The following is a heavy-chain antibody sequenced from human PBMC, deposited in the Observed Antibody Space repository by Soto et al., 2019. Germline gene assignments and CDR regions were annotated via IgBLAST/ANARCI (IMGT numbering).Heavy chain of an antibody. CDR3: TTDRDIVVVPAAPRVY. D-gene: IGHD2-2*01. V-gene: IGHV3-15*01. CDR2: IKSKTDGGTT. CDR1: GFTFSNAW. Sequence: GGSVRLSCAASGFTFSNAWMSWVRQAPGKGLEWVGRIKSKTDGGTTDYAAPVKGRFTISRDDSKNTLYLQMNSLKTEDTAVYYCTTDRDIVVVPAAPRVYWGQGTLVTVSS. J-gene: IGHJ4*02.